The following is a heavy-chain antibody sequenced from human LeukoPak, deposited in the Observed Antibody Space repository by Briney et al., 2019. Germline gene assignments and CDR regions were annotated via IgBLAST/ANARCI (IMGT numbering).Heavy chain of an antibody. D-gene: IGHD5-12*01. Sequence: ASVKVSCKASGYTFTSYAMHWVRQPPGQRLEWMGWINAGNGNTKYSQKFQGRVTITRDTYASTAYVELSSLRSEDTAVYYCARDRSLGYSGYGVPSYYYYGMDVWGKGTTVTVSS. CDR1: GYTFTSYA. CDR3: ARDRSLGYSGYGVPSYYYYGMDV. V-gene: IGHV1-3*01. J-gene: IGHJ6*04. CDR2: INAGNGNT.